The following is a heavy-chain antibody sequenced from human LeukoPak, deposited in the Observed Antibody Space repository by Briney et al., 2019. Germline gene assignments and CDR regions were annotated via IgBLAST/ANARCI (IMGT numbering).Heavy chain of an antibody. Sequence: PSETLYLTCTVSGGSISSGSYYWGWIRQPPGKGLEWIASISYSGTTYYNPSLKSRVTISVDTSKNQFSLKLTSVTAADMAVYYCARISRPADRTVGPYYMNAWGKGATVTVSS. V-gene: IGHV4-39*01. CDR2: ISYSGTT. D-gene: IGHD1-26*01. CDR1: GGSISSGSYY. J-gene: IGHJ6*03. CDR3: ARISRPADRTVGPYYMNA.